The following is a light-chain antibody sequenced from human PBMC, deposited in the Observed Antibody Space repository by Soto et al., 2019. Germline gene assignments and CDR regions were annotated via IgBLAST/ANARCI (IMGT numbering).Light chain of an antibody. CDR2: EVS. J-gene: IGLJ1*01. V-gene: IGLV2-14*01. CDR1: SSDVGGYNY. CDR3: SSYTSSSTLV. Sequence: HSVLTQPASVSGSPGQSITISCTGTSSDVGGYNYVSWYQQHPGKAPKLMIYEVSNRPSGVSNRFSGSKSGNTASLTISGLQAEDEADYYCSSYTSSSTLVFGTVTKLTVL.